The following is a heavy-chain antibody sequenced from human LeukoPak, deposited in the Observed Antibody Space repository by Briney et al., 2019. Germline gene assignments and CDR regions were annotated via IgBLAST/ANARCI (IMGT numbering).Heavy chain of an antibody. CDR3: ARGDGYNLWYFDY. CDR1: GYTFTGYY. D-gene: IGHD5-24*01. Sequence: ASVKVSCKASGYTFTGYYMHWVRQAPGQGLEWMGWINPNSGGTNYAQKFQGRATMTRDTSISTAYMELSRLRSDDTAVYYCARGDGYNLWYFDYWGQGTLVTVSS. V-gene: IGHV1-2*02. CDR2: INPNSGGT. J-gene: IGHJ4*02.